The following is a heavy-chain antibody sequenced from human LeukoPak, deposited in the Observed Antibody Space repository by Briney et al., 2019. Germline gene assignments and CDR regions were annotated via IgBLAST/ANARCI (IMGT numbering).Heavy chain of an antibody. CDR3: ASGGRGYSYGNY. CDR2: IKQDGSEK. CDR1: GFTFSSYW. J-gene: IGHJ4*02. Sequence: GGSLRLSCAASGFTFSSYWMSWVRQAPGKGLEWVANIKQDGSEKYYVDSVKGRFTISRDHAKSSLYLQMNSLRAEDTAVYYCASGGRGYSYGNYWGQGTLVTVSS. D-gene: IGHD5-18*01. V-gene: IGHV3-7*01.